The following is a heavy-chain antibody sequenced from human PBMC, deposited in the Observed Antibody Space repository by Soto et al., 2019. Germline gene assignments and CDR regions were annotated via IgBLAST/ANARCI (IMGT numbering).Heavy chain of an antibody. CDR1: GYHFTAYG. CDR3: ARELNTDSSAYYSCDY. D-gene: IGHD3-22*01. J-gene: IGHJ4*02. V-gene: IGHV1-18*01. CDR2: VSTNNADT. Sequence: GASVKVSCKTSGYHFTAYGLAWLRQAPGQRPEWMGWVSTNNADTNYAEKFQGRVTMTTDKSTTTTYMELRSLRSDDTAVYYCARELNTDSSAYYSCDYWGQGTLVTVSS.